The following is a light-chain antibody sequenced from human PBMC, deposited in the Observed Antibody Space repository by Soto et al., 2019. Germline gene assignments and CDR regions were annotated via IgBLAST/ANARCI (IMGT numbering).Light chain of an antibody. V-gene: IGLV2-14*01. CDR1: SSDVGGYNY. CDR2: YVS. Sequence: QSALTQPASVSGSPGQSITISCTGTSSDVGGYNYVSWYQQHPGKAPKLMIYYVSNRPSGFSNRFSGSKSGNTASLTISGLHDEDEAYYYCSSYTSSSTLVVFGGGTKLTVL. CDR3: SSYTSSSTLVV. J-gene: IGLJ2*01.